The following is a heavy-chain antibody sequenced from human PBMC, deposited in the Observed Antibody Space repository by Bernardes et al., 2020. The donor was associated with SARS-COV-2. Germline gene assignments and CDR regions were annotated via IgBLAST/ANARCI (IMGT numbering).Heavy chain of an antibody. J-gene: IGHJ4*02. D-gene: IGHD3-16*01. CDR3: VKGGLRLGELWGSD. V-gene: IGHV3-23*01. CDR1: GFTFSSYA. CDR2: ISGSGGTP. Sequence: GGSLRLSCAASGFTFSSYAMAWVRQAPGKGLEWVSAISGSGGTPYYADSVKGRFTISRDNSKNTLYLQMNSLTAEDTAVYYSVKGGLRLGELWGSDWGQGTPVTVSS.